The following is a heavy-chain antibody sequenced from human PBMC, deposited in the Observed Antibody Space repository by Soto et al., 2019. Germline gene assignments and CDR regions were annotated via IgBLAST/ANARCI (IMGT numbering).Heavy chain of an antibody. V-gene: IGHV1-24*01. J-gene: IGHJ6*02. CDR3: ARETTIHYGMDV. Sequence: ASVKVSCKVSGFSLTEVSVQWVRQSPRKGLEWMGRSSPEDGDTINAHSFQGRVTLTVDTSTDTAYMELSSLISEDTAVCYCARETTIHYGMDVWGQGTTVTVSS. CDR1: GFSLTEVS. CDR2: SSPEDGDT. D-gene: IGHD5-12*01.